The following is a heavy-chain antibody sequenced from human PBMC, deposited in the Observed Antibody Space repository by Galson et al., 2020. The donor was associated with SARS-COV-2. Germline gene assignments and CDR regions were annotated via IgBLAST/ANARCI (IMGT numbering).Heavy chain of an antibody. J-gene: IGHJ6*02. CDR3: ARDKGEGVLLWFGELLDV. CDR2: ISAYNGNT. Sequence: ASVKVSCKASGYTFTSYGISWVRQAPGQGLEWMGWISAYNGNTHYAQKLQGRVTMTTDTSTSTAYMELRSLRSDDTAVYYCARDKGEGVLLWFGELLDVWGQGTTVTVSS. CDR1: GYTFTSYG. D-gene: IGHD3-10*01. V-gene: IGHV1-18*01.